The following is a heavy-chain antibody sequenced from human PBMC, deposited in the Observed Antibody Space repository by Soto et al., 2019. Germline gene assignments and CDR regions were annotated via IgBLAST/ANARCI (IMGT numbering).Heavy chain of an antibody. J-gene: IGHJ4*02. V-gene: IGHV3-23*01. CDR1: GFTFSSYA. Sequence: EVQLLESGGGLVQPGGSLRLSCAASGFTFSSYAMSWVRQAPGKGLEWVSAISGSGGSTYYADSVKGRFTISRDNSKNTLYLQMNSLSAEDTAVYYCAKVGNYYGSGSYRGFDYWGQGTLVTVSS. D-gene: IGHD3-10*01. CDR2: ISGSGGST. CDR3: AKVGNYYGSGSYRGFDY.